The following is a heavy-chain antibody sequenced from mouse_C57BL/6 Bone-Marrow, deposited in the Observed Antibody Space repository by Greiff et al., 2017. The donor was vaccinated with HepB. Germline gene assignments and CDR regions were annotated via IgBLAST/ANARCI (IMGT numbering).Heavy chain of an antibody. D-gene: IGHD1-1*01. Sequence: VQLQQSGPELVKPGASVKISCKASGYSFTGYYMNWVKQSPEKSLEWIGEINPSTGGTTYNQKFKAKATLTVDKSSSTAYMQLKSLTSEDSAVYYCARRHYYGSSFDYWGQGTTLTVSS. CDR1: GYSFTGYY. J-gene: IGHJ2*01. CDR2: INPSTGGT. CDR3: ARRHYYGSSFDY. V-gene: IGHV1-42*01.